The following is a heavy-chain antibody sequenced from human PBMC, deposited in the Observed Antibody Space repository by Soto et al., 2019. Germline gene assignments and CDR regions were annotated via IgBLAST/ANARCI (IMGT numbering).Heavy chain of an antibody. J-gene: IGHJ4*02. CDR1: GYTLTSYG. V-gene: IGHV1-18*04. CDR2: ISAYNGNT. Sequence: ASVKVSCKASGYTLTSYGISWVRQAPGQGLEWMGWISAYNGNTNYAQKLQGRVTMTTDTSTSTAYMELRSLRSDDTAVYYCATDLTLEARPHYDYWGQGTLVTVSS. CDR3: ATDLTLEARPHYDY. D-gene: IGHD6-6*01.